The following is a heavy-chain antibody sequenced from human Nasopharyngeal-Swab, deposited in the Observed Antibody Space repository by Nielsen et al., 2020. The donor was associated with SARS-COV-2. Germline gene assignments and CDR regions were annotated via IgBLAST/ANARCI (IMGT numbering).Heavy chain of an antibody. CDR2: IYSGGSST. V-gene: IGHV3-23*03. J-gene: IGHJ6*02. D-gene: IGHD3-10*01. CDR1: GFTFSSYA. Sequence: GGSLRLSCAASGFTFSSYAMSWVRQAPGKGLEWVSVIYSGGSSTYYADSVKGRFTISRDNSKNTLYLQTNSLRAEDTAVYYCAKDHSPYGSGSYPYYYYGMDVWGQGTTVTVSS. CDR3: AKDHSPYGSGSYPYYYYGMDV.